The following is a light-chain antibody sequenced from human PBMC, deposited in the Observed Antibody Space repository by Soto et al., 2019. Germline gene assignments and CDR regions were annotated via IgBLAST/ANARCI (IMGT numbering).Light chain of an antibody. CDR2: AVS. CDR1: SSDVGGYNY. Sequence: QSVLTQPASVSGSPGQSITTSCTGTSSDVGGYNYVSWYQQHPGKAPKLLIYAVSSRPSEVSNRFSGSKSGNTASLTISGLQAEDEADYYCSSFSSTNTLFGGGTKVTVL. CDR3: SSFSSTNTL. J-gene: IGLJ2*01. V-gene: IGLV2-14*01.